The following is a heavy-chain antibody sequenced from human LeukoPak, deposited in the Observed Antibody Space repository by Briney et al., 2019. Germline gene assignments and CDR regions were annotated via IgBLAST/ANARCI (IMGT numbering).Heavy chain of an antibody. CDR2: IYYSGST. D-gene: IGHD1-26*01. J-gene: IGHJ5*02. V-gene: IGHV4-59*12. CDR1: GGSISSYY. CDR3: ARDSIVGATEWFDP. Sequence: SETLSLTCTVSGGSISSYYWSWIRQPPGKGLEWIGYIYYSGSTNYNPSLKSRVTMSVDTSKNQFSLKLSSVTAADTAVYYCARDSIVGATEWFDPWGQGTLVTVSS.